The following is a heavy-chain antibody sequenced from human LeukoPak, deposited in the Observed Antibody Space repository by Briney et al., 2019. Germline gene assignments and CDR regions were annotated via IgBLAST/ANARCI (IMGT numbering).Heavy chain of an antibody. V-gene: IGHV4-39*01. J-gene: IGHJ5*02. Sequence: SETLSLTCTVSGGSISSSSYYWGWIRQPPGKGLEWIGSIYYSGSIYYNPSLKSRVTISVDTSKNQFSLKLSSVTAADTAVYYCARHGDFWSGYYLVGWFDPWGQGTLVTVSS. CDR2: IYYSGSI. CDR3: ARHGDFWSGYYLVGWFDP. CDR1: GGSISSSSYY. D-gene: IGHD3-3*01.